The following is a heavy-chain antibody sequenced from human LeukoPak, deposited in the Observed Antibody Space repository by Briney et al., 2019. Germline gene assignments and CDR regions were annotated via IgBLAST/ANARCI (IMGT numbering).Heavy chain of an antibody. J-gene: IGHJ5*02. CDR3: ARGGRDPGGFDP. CDR2: IGTAGDT. Sequence: GGSLRLSCAASGFTFSTCDMHWVRQATGKGLEWVSAIGTAGDTYYSGSVKGRFTISRENAKNSLYLQMNSLRAGDTAVYYCARGGRDPGGFDPWGQGTLVTVSS. D-gene: IGHD4-23*01. CDR1: GFTFSTCD. V-gene: IGHV3-13*01.